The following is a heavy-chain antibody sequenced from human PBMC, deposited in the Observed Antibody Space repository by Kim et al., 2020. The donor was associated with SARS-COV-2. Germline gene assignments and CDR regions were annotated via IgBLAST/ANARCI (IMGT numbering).Heavy chain of an antibody. CDR3: AREGYFDWLLNERPFDP. D-gene: IGHD3-9*01. V-gene: IGHV1-69*04. J-gene: IGHJ5*02. Sequence: QGRVTITADKSTSTAYMELSSLRSEDTAVYYCAREGYFDWLLNERPFDPWGQGTLVTVSS.